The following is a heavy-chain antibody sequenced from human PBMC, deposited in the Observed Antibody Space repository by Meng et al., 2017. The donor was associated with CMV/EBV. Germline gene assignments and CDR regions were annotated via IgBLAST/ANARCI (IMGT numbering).Heavy chain of an antibody. CDR3: AKGGSLRYFDWYPVDY. Sequence: GESLKISCAASGFTFSNFDMSWVRQAPGKGLEWVSFIYRGGVSTYYADSVRGRFTISRDNSKNALYLQMNSLRAEDTAVYYCAKGGSLRYFDWYPVDYWGQGTLVTVSS. D-gene: IGHD3-9*01. CDR2: IYRGGVST. V-gene: IGHV3-23*03. CDR1: GFTFSNFD. J-gene: IGHJ4*02.